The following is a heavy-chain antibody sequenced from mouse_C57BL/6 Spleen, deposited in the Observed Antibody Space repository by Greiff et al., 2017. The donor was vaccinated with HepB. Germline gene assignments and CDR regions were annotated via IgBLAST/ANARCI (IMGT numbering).Heavy chain of an antibody. CDR3: ARVYYGSSYAMDY. CDR2: ISYDGSN. V-gene: IGHV3-6*01. Sequence: DVQLQESGPGLVKPSQSLSLTCSVTGYSITSGYYWNWIRQFPGNKLEWMGYISYDGSNNYNPSLKNRISITRDTSKNQFFLKLNSVTTEDTATYYCARVYYGSSYAMDYWGQGTSVTVSS. CDR1: GYSITSGYY. J-gene: IGHJ4*01. D-gene: IGHD1-1*01.